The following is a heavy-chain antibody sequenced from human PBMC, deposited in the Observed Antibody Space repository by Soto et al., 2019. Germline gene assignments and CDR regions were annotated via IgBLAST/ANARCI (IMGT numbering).Heavy chain of an antibody. CDR1: GFTFSNYA. CDR3: AKALVGEVGATEY. J-gene: IGHJ4*02. V-gene: IGHV3-23*01. D-gene: IGHD1-26*01. Sequence: PGGSLRLSCTASGFTFSNYAMSWVRQAPGKGLEWVSAITRTDSTYYADSVKGRFTISRDNSRNTLYLQMNSLGAEDAALYYCAKALVGEVGATEYWGQGTLVTSPQ. CDR2: ITRTDST.